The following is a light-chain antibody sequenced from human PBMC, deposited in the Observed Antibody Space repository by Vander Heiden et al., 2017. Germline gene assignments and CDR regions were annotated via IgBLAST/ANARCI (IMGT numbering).Light chain of an antibody. Sequence: QSVLTQPPSASGTPGQRAYIPCSGTSSNIGSNTVNWYQQLPGTAPKLLIYSNNQRPSGVPDRFSGSKSGTSASLAISGLQSEDEADYHCAAWDDSLIGVVFGGGTKLTVL. CDR2: SNN. CDR1: SSNIGSNT. J-gene: IGLJ2*01. V-gene: IGLV1-44*01. CDR3: AAWDDSLIGVV.